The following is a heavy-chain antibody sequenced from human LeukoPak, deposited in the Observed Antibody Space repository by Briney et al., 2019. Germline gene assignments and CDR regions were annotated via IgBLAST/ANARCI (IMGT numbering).Heavy chain of an antibody. Sequence: SETLSLTCTVSGGSISSGGYYWSWIRQHPGKGLEWIGYIYYSGSTYYNPSLKSRVTISVDTSKNQFSLKLSSVTAADTAVYYCARGGVMVAGTPYYYYGMDVWGQGTTVTVSS. CDR2: IYYSGST. CDR3: ARGGVMVAGTPYYYYGMDV. D-gene: IGHD2-8*01. J-gene: IGHJ6*02. V-gene: IGHV4-31*03. CDR1: GGSISSGGYY.